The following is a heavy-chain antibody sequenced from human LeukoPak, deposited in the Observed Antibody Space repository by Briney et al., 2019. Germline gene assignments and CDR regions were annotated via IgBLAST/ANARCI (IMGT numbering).Heavy chain of an antibody. D-gene: IGHD2-2*01. CDR3: ARGRLPAAFGT. CDR1: GGTFSGYY. Sequence: KPSETLTLTCAVYGGTFSGYYWRWIRQPPGKGLEWIGEINHSGSTNYNPSPKSRVIISVDRSKNQLSLELSSVIAAATAVYYCARGRLPAAFGTWGQGTLVTVSS. J-gene: IGHJ5*02. CDR2: INHSGST. V-gene: IGHV4-34*01.